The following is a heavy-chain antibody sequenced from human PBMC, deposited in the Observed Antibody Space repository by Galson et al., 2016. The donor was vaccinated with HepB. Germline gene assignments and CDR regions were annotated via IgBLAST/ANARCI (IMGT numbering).Heavy chain of an antibody. CDR3: TRLRLPIAAAGHFDH. Sequence: SLRLSCAASGVIVSDTYMSWVRQSPGKGLEWVAVLSGGGATYYPDSVKGRFSISRDDSKNTLFLQMNNLSPADTALYYCTRLRLPIAAAGHFDHWGQGTLVTVSS. V-gene: IGHV3-53*01. CDR1: GVIVSDTY. CDR2: LSGGGAT. D-gene: IGHD6-13*01. J-gene: IGHJ4*02.